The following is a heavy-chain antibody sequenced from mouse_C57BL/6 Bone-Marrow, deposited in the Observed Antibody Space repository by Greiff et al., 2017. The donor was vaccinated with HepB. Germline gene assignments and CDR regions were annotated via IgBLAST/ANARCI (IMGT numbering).Heavy chain of an antibody. V-gene: IGHV1-15*01. Sequence: QVQLQQSGAELVRPGASVTLSCKASGYTFTDYEMHWVKQTPVHGLEWIGAIDPETGGTAYNQKFKGKAILTADKSSSTAYMELRSLTSEDSAVYYCTRDYYYGSRRYFDVWGTGTTVTVSS. D-gene: IGHD1-1*01. J-gene: IGHJ1*03. CDR3: TRDYYYGSRRYFDV. CDR1: GYTFTDYE. CDR2: IDPETGGT.